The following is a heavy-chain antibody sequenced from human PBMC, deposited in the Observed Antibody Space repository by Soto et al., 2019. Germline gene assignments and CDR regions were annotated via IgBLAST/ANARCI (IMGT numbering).Heavy chain of an antibody. CDR1: GYTFTSYA. V-gene: IGHV1-3*01. J-gene: IGHJ4*02. CDR2: INAGNGNT. Sequence: EASVKVSCQASGYTFTSYAMHWVRQAPGQRLEWMGWINAGNGNTKYSQKFQGRVTITRDTSASTAYMELSSLRSEDTAVYYCARDLGYALPDYWGQGTLVTVSS. D-gene: IGHD2-15*01. CDR3: ARDLGYALPDY.